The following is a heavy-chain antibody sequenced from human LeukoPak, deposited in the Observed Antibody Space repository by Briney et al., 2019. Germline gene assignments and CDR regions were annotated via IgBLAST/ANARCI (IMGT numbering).Heavy chain of an antibody. CDR2: IYYSGST. D-gene: IGHD6-19*01. CDR1: GGSISSSSYY. CDR3: ARAQWLYSSGWHGGFDY. V-gene: IGHV4-39*07. J-gene: IGHJ4*02. Sequence: PSETLSLICTVSGGSISSSSYYWGWIRQPPGKGLEWIGSIYYSGSTYYNPSLKSRVTISVDTSKNQFSLKLSSVTAADTAVYYCARAQWLYSSGWHGGFDYWGQGTLVTVSS.